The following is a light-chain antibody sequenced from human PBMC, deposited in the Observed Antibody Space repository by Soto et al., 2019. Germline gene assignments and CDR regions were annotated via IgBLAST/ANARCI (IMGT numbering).Light chain of an antibody. CDR2: LYSDGSH. V-gene: IGLV4-69*01. J-gene: IGLJ2*01. Sequence: QLVLTQSPSASASLGASVKLTCTLSSGHSNYAIAWHQQQSEQGPRYLMKLYSDGSHSKGDGIPDRFSGSSSGAERYLTISSLQSEDEADYYCQTWGSGIVVFGGGTKLTVL. CDR3: QTWGSGIVV. CDR1: SGHSNYA.